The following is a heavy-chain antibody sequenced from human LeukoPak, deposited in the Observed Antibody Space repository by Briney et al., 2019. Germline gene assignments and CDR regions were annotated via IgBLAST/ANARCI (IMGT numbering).Heavy chain of an antibody. V-gene: IGHV3-7*01. CDR1: GFIFSSYW. J-gene: IGHJ4*02. CDR3: ARDRHLDY. Sequence: GGSLRLSCAASGFIFSSYWMSWVRQAPGKGLEWVANIKQDGSEKYYVDSVKGRFTISRDNAKNSLYLQMNSLRAEDTAVYYCARDRHLDYWGQGTLVTVSS. CDR2: IKQDGSEK.